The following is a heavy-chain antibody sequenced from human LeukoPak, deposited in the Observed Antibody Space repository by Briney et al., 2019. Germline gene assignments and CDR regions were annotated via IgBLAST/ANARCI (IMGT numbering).Heavy chain of an antibody. Sequence: GVSLRLSCAASGFTFSNFGMTWVRQAPGKGLEWVSTISGSGDTTYYPNSVKGRFTISRDNSKNTLYLQMNSLRAEDTAVYYCAKGGGGYLDYWGQGALVTVSS. CDR3: AKGGGGYLDY. CDR1: GFTFSNFG. CDR2: ISGSGDTT. V-gene: IGHV3-23*01. D-gene: IGHD2-2*01. J-gene: IGHJ4*02.